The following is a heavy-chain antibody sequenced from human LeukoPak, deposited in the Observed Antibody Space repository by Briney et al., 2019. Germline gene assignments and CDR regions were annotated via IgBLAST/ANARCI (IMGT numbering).Heavy chain of an antibody. V-gene: IGHV3-7*01. CDR2: VNQDGSQK. D-gene: IGHD6-19*01. CDR3: VRDVSSGWAFDY. J-gene: IGHJ4*01. Sequence: GGSLKLSCSASGFTFNKYWMSWIRQLPGQGLVWVANVNQDGSQKYYVDSVKGRFTNSRDNARNLLYLQMNSLRAEDTAVYYCVRDVSSGWAFDYWGHGTLVTVSS. CDR1: GFTFNKYW.